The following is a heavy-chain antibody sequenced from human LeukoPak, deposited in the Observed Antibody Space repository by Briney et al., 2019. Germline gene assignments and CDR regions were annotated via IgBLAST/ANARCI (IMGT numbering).Heavy chain of an antibody. J-gene: IGHJ4*02. CDR1: GGSISSSSYY. CDR2: IYYSGST. CDR3: AVVPAAIGSFYFDY. Sequence: SETLSLTCTVSGGSISSSSYYWGWIRQPPGKGLEWIGYIYYSGSTYYNPSLKSRVTISVDTSKNQFSLKLSSVTAADTAVYYCAVVPAAIGSFYFDYWGQGTLVTVSS. D-gene: IGHD2-2*02. V-gene: IGHV4-30-4*08.